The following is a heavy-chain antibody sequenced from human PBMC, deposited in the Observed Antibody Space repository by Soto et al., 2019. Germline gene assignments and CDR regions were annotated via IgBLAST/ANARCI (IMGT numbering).Heavy chain of an antibody. D-gene: IGHD6-13*01. CDR2: IYTSGLT. J-gene: IGHJ3*02. CDR1: GGSITSYY. Sequence: PSETLSLTGTVSGGSITSYYWSWIRHPARKGLERIGRIYTSGLTNYNPSLKSRVTMSVGTSKNQFSLKLSSVTAGDTAVYYCARDIVSSWYFSLAFDIWGHGTMLTVS. CDR3: ARDIVSSWYFSLAFDI. V-gene: IGHV4-4*07.